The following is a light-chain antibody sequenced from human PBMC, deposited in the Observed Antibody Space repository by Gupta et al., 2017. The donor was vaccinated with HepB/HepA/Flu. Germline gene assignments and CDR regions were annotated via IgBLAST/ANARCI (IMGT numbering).Light chain of an antibody. V-gene: IGKV1-33*01. CDR1: QDISRS. J-gene: IGKJ4*01. CDR3: QLNDKVPLT. Sequence: DIQMTQSPSSLSASVGDRFTITCQASQDISRSLNWYQQKSGKAPNLLIYEASTLEIGVPSRFSGSGSGTDFTFTISRLQPADIATYYCQLNDKVPLTFGGGTKVEIQ. CDR2: EAS.